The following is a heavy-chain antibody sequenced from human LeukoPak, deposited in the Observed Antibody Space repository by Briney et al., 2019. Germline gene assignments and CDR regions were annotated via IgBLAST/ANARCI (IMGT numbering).Heavy chain of an antibody. V-gene: IGHV3-74*01. D-gene: IGHD1-26*01. Sequence: GGSLRLSCAASGFTFSSYWMHWVRQAPGKGLVWVSRINTDGSSTSYADSVKGRFTISRDNAKNTLYLQMNSLRAEDTAVYYCARDPDSGDFDYWGQGTLVTVSS. J-gene: IGHJ4*02. CDR1: GFTFSSYW. CDR3: ARDPDSGDFDY. CDR2: INTDGSST.